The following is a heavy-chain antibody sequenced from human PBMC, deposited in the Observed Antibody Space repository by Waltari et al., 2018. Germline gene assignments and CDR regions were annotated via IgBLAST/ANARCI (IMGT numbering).Heavy chain of an antibody. CDR2: IYLTGST. Sequence: QVQLQESGPGLVKPWGTLSLTCAVSGGSISTTKWWSWVRQPPGKGLDWIGEIYLTGSTNYNPSLKSRVTISLAKSKKQFSLKLSSVTAADTAVYYCARAGNTAMVKGHFLDYGGQGTLVTVSS. CDR3: ARAGNTAMVKGHFLDY. V-gene: IGHV4-4*02. J-gene: IGHJ4*02. CDR1: GGSISTTKW. D-gene: IGHD5-18*01.